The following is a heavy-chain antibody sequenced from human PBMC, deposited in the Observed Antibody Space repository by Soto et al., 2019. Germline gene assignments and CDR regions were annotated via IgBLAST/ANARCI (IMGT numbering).Heavy chain of an antibody. D-gene: IGHD6-19*01. CDR2: ISCCGGST. Sequence: EVQLLESGGGVVQPGGSLRLSCEASGFNFKKFAMGWVRQAPGEGLEWVSGISCCGGSTSYADSVKGRFSLARDDSKNTLSLQLHSLRVEDTARYYCAKADGEQWLIPHLDNWGQGTLVTVS. CDR3: AKADGEQWLIPHLDN. V-gene: IGHV3-23*01. CDR1: GFNFKKFA. J-gene: IGHJ4*02.